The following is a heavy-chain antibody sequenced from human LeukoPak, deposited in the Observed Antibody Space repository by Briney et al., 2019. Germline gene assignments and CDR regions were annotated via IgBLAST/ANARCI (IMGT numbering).Heavy chain of an antibody. V-gene: IGHV3-30-3*01. CDR1: GFTFSSYA. CDR3: AREEVGSYDY. J-gene: IGHJ4*02. Sequence: GGSLRLSCAASGFTFSSYAMHWVRQAPGKGLEWVAVISYDGSNKYYADSVKGRFTISRDYSKNTLYLQMNSLRAEDTAVYYCAREEVGSYDYWGQGTLVTVSS. CDR2: ISYDGSNK. D-gene: IGHD1-26*01.